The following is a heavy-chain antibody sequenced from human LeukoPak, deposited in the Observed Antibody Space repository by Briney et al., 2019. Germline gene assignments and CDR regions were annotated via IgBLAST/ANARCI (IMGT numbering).Heavy chain of an antibody. V-gene: IGHV3-33*06. CDR1: GFTFSRYG. Sequence: GGSLRLSCAASGFTFSRYGMHWVRQAPGKGLEWVAVIWYDGSNKYYADSVKGRFTISRDNSKNTLYLQMNSLRAEDTAVYYCAKPYSSSSPPFDYWGQGTLVTVSS. D-gene: IGHD6-6*01. J-gene: IGHJ4*02. CDR2: IWYDGSNK. CDR3: AKPYSSSSPPFDY.